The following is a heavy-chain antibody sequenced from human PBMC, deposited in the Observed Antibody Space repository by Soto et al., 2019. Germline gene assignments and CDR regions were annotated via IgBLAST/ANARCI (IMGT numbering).Heavy chain of an antibody. D-gene: IGHD3-10*01. CDR3: ARSPNYYYYGFDV. J-gene: IGHJ6*02. CDR1: GGTVSRGDYF. Sequence: PSETLSLTWTVSGGTVSRGDYFWSWLRQSPGRRLEWIAYIYYSGSTNYNPSLKSRATISVDTSKSQVSLTLTSMTAPDAALYYCARSPNYYYYGFDVWGQGTAVTVSS. CDR2: IYYSGST. V-gene: IGHV4-61*08.